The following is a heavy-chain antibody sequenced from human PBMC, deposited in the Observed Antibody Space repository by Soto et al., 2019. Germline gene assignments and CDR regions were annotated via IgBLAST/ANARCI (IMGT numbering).Heavy chain of an antibody. J-gene: IGHJ4*02. CDR3: ARRYGGGFDF. V-gene: IGHV4-59*08. Sequence: QVQMLESGPGLVKPSETLSLTCTVSGGSISSYYWSWIRQPPGKGLEWIGYIYSSGSTNYNPSLKSRVTISVDTSKNLFSLELSSVTGAGTAVYYCARRYGGGFDFWGQGTLVTVSS. CDR1: GGSISSYY. CDR2: IYSSGST. D-gene: IGHD2-15*01.